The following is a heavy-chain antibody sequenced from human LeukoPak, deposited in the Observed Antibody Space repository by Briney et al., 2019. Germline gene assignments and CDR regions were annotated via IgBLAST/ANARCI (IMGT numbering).Heavy chain of an antibody. CDR2: IYYSGST. V-gene: IGHV4-59*01. J-gene: IGHJ4*02. CDR3: ARGDDILTSYGESLYFDY. CDR1: GGSISNYY. D-gene: IGHD3-9*01. Sequence: SETLSLTCTVSGGSISNYYWSWIRQPPGKGLEWIGYIYYSGSTNYNPSLKSRVTISVDTSKNQFSLKVSSVTAADTAVYYCARGDDILTSYGESLYFDYWGQGTLVTVSS.